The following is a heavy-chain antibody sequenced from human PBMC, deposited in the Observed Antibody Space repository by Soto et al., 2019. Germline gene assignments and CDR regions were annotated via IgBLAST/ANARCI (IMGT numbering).Heavy chain of an antibody. CDR1: SGSITTSY. V-gene: IGHV4-59*01. CDR2: ISYRGST. J-gene: IGHJ5*02. CDR3: ASSGIVGREVNTWFDP. Sequence: SETLSLTCTVSSGSITTSYWSWIRQPLGKALEWIGYISYRGSTNYNPSLKSRLTISIDTSKSQISLKLTSMTTADTAVYYCASSGIVGREVNTWFDPWGQGTLVTVSS. D-gene: IGHD3-22*01.